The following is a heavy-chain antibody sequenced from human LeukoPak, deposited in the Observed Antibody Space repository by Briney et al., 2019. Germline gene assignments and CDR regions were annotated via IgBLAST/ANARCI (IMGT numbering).Heavy chain of an antibody. CDR2: ISASGGNR. J-gene: IGHJ6*02. CDR3: AREEQQIYYYYYGMDV. Sequence: GGSLRLSCAASGFTFSSYAMSWVRQAPGKGLEWVSVISASGGNRYYADSVKGRFTISRDNSKNTLYLQMNSLRAEDTAVYYCAREEQQIYYYYYGMDVWGQGTTVTVSS. D-gene: IGHD6-13*01. CDR1: GFTFSSYA. V-gene: IGHV3-23*01.